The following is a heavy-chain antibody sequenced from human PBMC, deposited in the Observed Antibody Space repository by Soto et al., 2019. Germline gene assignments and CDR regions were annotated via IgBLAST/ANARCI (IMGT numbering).Heavy chain of an antibody. CDR3: ARDVLLWFGDGSGGPMDV. CDR1: GFTFSSYS. J-gene: IGHJ6*03. Sequence: GGSLRLSCAASGFTFSSYSMNWVRQAPGKGLEWVSSISSSSSYIYYADSVKGRFTISRDNAKNSLYLQMNSLRAEDTAVYYCARDVLLWFGDGSGGPMDVWGKGTTVTVSS. CDR2: ISSSSSYI. V-gene: IGHV3-21*01. D-gene: IGHD3-10*01.